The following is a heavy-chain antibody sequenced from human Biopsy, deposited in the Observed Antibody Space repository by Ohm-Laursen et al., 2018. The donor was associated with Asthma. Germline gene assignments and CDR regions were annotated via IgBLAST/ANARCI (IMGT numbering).Heavy chain of an antibody. J-gene: IGHJ4*02. Sequence: ASVKVSCKISGYSLTDLSMHWVRQASGHGLEWMGGHDHEEGGTVNARRFQGRVTMTEDTSTDTAYMELSSLSSDDTAVYYCASDFPKDYVRYNFQFWGQGTLVTVSS. CDR2: HDHEEGGT. CDR3: ASDFPKDYVRYNFQF. CDR1: GYSLTDLS. V-gene: IGHV1-24*01. D-gene: IGHD4-17*01.